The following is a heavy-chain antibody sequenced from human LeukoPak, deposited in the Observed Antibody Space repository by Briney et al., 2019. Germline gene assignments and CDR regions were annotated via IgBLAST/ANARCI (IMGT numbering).Heavy chain of an antibody. Sequence: SETLSLTCTVSGGSISSGGYYWSWIRQPPGKGLEWIGYIYHSGSTYYSPSLKSRVTISVDRSKNQFSLKLSSVTAADTAVYYCARAPRFDPWGQGTLVTVSS. V-gene: IGHV4-30-2*01. CDR2: IYHSGST. CDR1: GGSISSGGYY. CDR3: ARAPRFDP. J-gene: IGHJ5*02.